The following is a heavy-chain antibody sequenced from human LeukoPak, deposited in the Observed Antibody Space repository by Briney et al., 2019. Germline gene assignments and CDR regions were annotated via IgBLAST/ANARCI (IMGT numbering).Heavy chain of an antibody. CDR2: IYSGGST. V-gene: IGHV3-66*01. CDR3: VRVPPRDY. Sequence: GGSLRLSCAASGFTVSSNYMSCVRQAPGKGLEWVSVIYSGGSTYYADSVKGRFTISRDNSKNTLYLQMNSLRDGDTAVYYCVRVPPRDYRGQGTLVIVSS. J-gene: IGHJ4*02. CDR1: GFTVSSNY.